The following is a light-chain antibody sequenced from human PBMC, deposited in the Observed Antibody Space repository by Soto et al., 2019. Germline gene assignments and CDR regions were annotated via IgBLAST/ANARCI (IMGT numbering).Light chain of an antibody. Sequence: EIVMTQSPATLSVSPGESATLSCRASQSISSELAWYQQKPGQPPRLLIYGASTRATGVPARFTGSGSGSDFTLTNRGLQSEDFAVYYCQQGHNWPLTFGQGTRLEI. CDR1: QSISSE. CDR2: GAS. CDR3: QQGHNWPLT. V-gene: IGKV3-15*01. J-gene: IGKJ2*01.